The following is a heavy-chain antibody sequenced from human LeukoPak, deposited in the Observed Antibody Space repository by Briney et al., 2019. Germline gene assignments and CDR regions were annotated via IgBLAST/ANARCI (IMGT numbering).Heavy chain of an antibody. J-gene: IGHJ4*02. CDR1: GGSISSSSYY. CDR2: TYYSGST. CDR3: ARHPELVQFDY. V-gene: IGHV4-39*01. Sequence: SETLSLTCTVSGGSISSSSYYWGWIRLPPGKGLEWIGSTYYSGSTYYNPSLKNRVTISVDTSKNQFSLKLSSVTAADTAVFYCARHPELVQFDYWGQGTLVTVSS. D-gene: IGHD6-6*01.